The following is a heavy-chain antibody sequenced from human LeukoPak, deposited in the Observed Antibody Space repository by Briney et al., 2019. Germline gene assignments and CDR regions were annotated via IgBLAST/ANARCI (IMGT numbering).Heavy chain of an antibody. J-gene: IGHJ4*02. Sequence: ASVTVSCKVSGYTLTELSMHWVRQAPGKGLEWMGGFDPEDGETIYAQKFQGRVTMTEDTSTDTAYMELSSLRSEDTAVYYCATPLRGYDPPYFDYWGQGTLVTVSS. D-gene: IGHD5-12*01. CDR1: GYTLTELS. V-gene: IGHV1-24*01. CDR3: ATPLRGYDPPYFDY. CDR2: FDPEDGET.